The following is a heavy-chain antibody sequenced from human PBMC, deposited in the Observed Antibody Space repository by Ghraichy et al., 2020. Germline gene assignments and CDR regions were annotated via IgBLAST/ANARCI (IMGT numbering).Heavy chain of an antibody. D-gene: IGHD5-24*01. CDR1: GYTFTSYG. CDR3: ARDRGDGYSPAHYYYGMDV. V-gene: IGHV1-18*04. Sequence: ASVKVSCKASGYTFTSYGISWVRQAPGQGLEWIGWISAYNGNTNYAQKLQGRVTMTTDTSTSTAYMELRSLRSDDTAVYYCARDRGDGYSPAHYYYGMDVWGQGTTVTVSS. J-gene: IGHJ6*02. CDR2: ISAYNGNT.